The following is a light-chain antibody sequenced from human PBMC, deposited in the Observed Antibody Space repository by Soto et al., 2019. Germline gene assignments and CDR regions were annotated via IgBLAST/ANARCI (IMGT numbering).Light chain of an antibody. CDR2: AAS. V-gene: IGKV1-6*01. Sequence: ATQMTQSPSSLSASVGDRATITCRASQDIGNDLGWYQQKPGKAPNLLIYAASSLQSGVPSRFSGRGSGTDFTLTISSLQPEDCATYYCLQDYNSPPTFGPGTRVEIK. CDR1: QDIGND. J-gene: IGKJ1*01. CDR3: LQDYNSPPT.